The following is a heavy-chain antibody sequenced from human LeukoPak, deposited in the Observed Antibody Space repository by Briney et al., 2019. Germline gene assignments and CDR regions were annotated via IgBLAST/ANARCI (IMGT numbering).Heavy chain of an antibody. J-gene: IGHJ6*02. CDR3: ARDLLQAGHYYYYGMDV. V-gene: IGHV1-18*01. CDR2: ISTYNGNT. Sequence: GASVKVSCRSSGYTFTTYGITWVRPAPGQGLEWMGWISTYNGNTNYAQKLQGRVTMTTDTSTSTAYMELRSLRSDDTAVYYCARDLLQAGHYYYYGMDVWGQGTTVTVSS. D-gene: IGHD4-11*01. CDR1: GYTFTTYG.